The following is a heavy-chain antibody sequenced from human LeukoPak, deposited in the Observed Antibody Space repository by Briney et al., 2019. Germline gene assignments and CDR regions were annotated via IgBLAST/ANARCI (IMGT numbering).Heavy chain of an antibody. CDR1: GFTVSSNY. J-gene: IGHJ5*01. D-gene: IGHD6-19*01. CDR2: IYFGGTT. Sequence: GGSLRLSCAASGFTVSSNYMTWVRQAPGQGLEWVSVIYFGGTTYYADSVKGRFTISRDNSKNTLYLQLNTLRADDTATYYCARPISGGLAVTADWFHPWGQGSLVVVSS. V-gene: IGHV3-53*01. CDR3: ARPISGGLAVTADWFHP.